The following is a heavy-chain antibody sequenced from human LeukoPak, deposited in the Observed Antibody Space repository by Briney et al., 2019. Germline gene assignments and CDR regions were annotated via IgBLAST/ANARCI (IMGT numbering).Heavy chain of an antibody. J-gene: IGHJ6*02. CDR1: GFTFSGYV. D-gene: IGHD3-10*01. CDR2: ISYDGSNK. CDR3: ARGIGEFINYYYGMDV. V-gene: IGHV3-30-3*01. Sequence: GGSLRLSCAASGFTFSGYVIHWVRQAPGKGLEWVAVISYDGSNKYYTDSVKGRFTISRDNSKNTLYLQMNSLRAEDTAVYYCARGIGEFINYYYGMDVWGQGTTVTVSS.